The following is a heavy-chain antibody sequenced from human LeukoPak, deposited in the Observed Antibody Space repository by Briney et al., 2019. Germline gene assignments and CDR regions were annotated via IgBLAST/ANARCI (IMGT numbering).Heavy chain of an antibody. J-gene: IGHJ6*03. CDR2: IIEGGNVK. D-gene: IGHD3-22*01. CDR3: ARWSYYYDSSPRLSYYYYMDV. Sequence: PGEALRLSCAASGFTFSAFLVTWGGQAPGKGLEGVAHIIEGGNVKFYVDSVKGRFTISRDNSKNTLYLQMNSLRAEDTAVYYCARWSYYYDSSPRLSYYYYMDVWGKGTTVTISS. V-gene: IGHV3-7*03. CDR1: GFTFSAFL.